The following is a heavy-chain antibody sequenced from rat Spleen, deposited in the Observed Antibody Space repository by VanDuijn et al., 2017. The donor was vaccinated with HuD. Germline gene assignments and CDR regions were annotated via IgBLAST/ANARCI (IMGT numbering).Heavy chain of an antibody. D-gene: IGHD1-12*02. CDR1: GFSLTNYN. CDR2: ITYSGDT. CDR3: ARRARYYYAGNYYYDVMDV. J-gene: IGHJ4*01. V-gene: IGHV3-1*01. Sequence: VQLKESGPGLVQSSQTLSLTCTVAGFSLTNYNVHWVRQPPGNKMEWMGYITYSGDTTYNPSLKSRISITRDISKNQFFLRLNSVTTEDTATYYCARRARYYYAGNYYYDVMDVWGQGASVTVSS.